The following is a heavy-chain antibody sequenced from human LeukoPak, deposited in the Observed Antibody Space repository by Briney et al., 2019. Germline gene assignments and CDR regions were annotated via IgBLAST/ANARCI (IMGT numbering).Heavy chain of an antibody. D-gene: IGHD2-2*01. CDR3: AREGYCSSTSCYGPRDAFDI. CDR2: IYHSGST. V-gene: IGHV4-4*02. J-gene: IGHJ3*02. Sequence: SGTLSLTCAVSGGSISSSNWWSWVRQPPGKGLEWIGEIYHSGSTNYNPSLKSRVTISVDKSKNQFSLKLSSVTAADTAVYYCAREGYCSSTSCYGPRDAFDIWGQGTRVTVSS. CDR1: GGSISSSNW.